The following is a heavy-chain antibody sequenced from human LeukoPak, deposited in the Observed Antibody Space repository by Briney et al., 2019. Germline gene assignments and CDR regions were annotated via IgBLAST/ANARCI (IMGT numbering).Heavy chain of an antibody. V-gene: IGHV4-61*08. CDR1: GGSISSGDHY. CDR3: AREEYCGADCYSGFDH. J-gene: IGHJ5*02. D-gene: IGHD2-21*02. Sequence: SETLSLTCTVSGGSISSGDHYWSWIRQPPGKGLEWIGYIYYSGSTNYNPSLKSRVTISVDTSKNQFSLKLSSVTAADTAMYYCAREEYCGADCYSGFDHWGQGTLVTVSS. CDR2: IYYSGST.